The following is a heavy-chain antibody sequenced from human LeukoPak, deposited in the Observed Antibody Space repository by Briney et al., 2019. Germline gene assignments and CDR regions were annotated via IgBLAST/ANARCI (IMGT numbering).Heavy chain of an antibody. CDR3: ARGGSAWSWYLGL. D-gene: IGHD6-19*01. V-gene: IGHV4-59*01. CDR1: GFTFSSYA. Sequence: PGGSLRLSCAASGFTFSSYAMSWVRQPPRKGLEYIGYINYSGSTNYNPSLESRVTLSVDTSKNQFSMTLSPVTAADTAVYYCARGGSAWSWYLGLWGRGTPITVSS. CDR2: INYSGST. J-gene: IGHJ2*01.